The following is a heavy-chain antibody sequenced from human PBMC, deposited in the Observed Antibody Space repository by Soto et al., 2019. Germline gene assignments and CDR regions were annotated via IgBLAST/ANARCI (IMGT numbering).Heavy chain of an antibody. V-gene: IGHV4-59*01. CDR2: IYYSGST. J-gene: IGHJ6*02. Sequence: SETLSLTCTVSGGSISSYYWSWIRQPPGKGLEWIGYIYYSGSTNYNPSLKSRVTISVDTSKNQFSLKLSSVTAADTAVYYCATAGTKDYYDSSGYNYLGLDYYYGMDVWGQGTTVTVSS. CDR3: ATAGTKDYYDSSGYNYLGLDYYYGMDV. CDR1: GGSISSYY. D-gene: IGHD3-22*01.